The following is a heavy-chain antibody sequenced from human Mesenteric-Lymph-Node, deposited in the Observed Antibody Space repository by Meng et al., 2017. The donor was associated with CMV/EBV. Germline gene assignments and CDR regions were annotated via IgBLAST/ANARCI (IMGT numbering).Heavy chain of an antibody. D-gene: IGHD1-26*01. J-gene: IGHJ3*02. CDR3: ARTVSGPADAFDI. CDR1: GGTFSSYA. Sequence: SVKVSCKASGGTFSSYAISWVRQAPGQGLEWMGGIIPIFGTANYAQKFQGRVTITTDESTSTAYMELGSLRSEDTAVYYCARTVSGPADAFDIWGQGTMVTVSS. V-gene: IGHV1-69*05. CDR2: IIPIFGTA.